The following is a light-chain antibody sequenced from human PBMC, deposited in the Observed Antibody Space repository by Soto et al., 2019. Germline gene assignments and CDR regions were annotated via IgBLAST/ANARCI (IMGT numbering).Light chain of an antibody. J-gene: IGKJ3*01. V-gene: IGKV3-11*01. Sequence: EIVMTQSPDTLSLSPGERATLSCRASQSVSSFLAWYQQKTGQAPRXLIYDASNRATGIPARFSVIVSGTDLTLTICSLEPEDGAVYYGQHRSSWPGAFGPGTKVDIK. CDR1: QSVSSF. CDR3: QHRSSWPGA. CDR2: DAS.